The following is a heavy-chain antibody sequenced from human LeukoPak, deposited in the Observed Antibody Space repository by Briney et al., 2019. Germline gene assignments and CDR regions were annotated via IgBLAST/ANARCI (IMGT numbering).Heavy chain of an antibody. CDR1: GFAFSNYA. CDR3: ARTKWELLDY. V-gene: IGHV4-59*01. CDR2: IYYSGST. J-gene: IGHJ4*02. Sequence: GSLRLSCAASGFAFSNYAMNWVRQAPGKGLEWIGYIYYSGSTNYNPSLKSRVTISVDTSKNQFSLKLSSVTAADTAVYYCARTKWELLDYWGQGTLVTVSS. D-gene: IGHD1-26*01.